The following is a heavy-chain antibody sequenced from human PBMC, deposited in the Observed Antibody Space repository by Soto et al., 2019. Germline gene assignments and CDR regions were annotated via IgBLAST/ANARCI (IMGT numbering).Heavy chain of an antibody. CDR1: GYTFTGYY. V-gene: IGHV1-2*04. CDR3: ARGPQNYYDSSGLSLYDF. Sequence: QVQLVQSGAEVKKPGASVKVSCKASGYTFTGYYMHWVRQAPGQGLEWMGWINPNSGGTNYAQKFQGWVTMTRDTSISTAYMELSRLRSDDTAVYYCARGPQNYYDSSGLSLYDFWGQGTLVTVSS. CDR2: INPNSGGT. D-gene: IGHD3-22*01. J-gene: IGHJ4*02.